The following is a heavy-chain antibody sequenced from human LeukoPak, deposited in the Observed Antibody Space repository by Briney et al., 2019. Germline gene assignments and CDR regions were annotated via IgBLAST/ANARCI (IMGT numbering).Heavy chain of an antibody. CDR1: GFTLSSYS. CDR2: ISGNGGST. Sequence: GGSLRLSXAASGFTLSSYSMHWVRQSPGKGLEYVSAISGNGGSTYYADSVKGRFTISRDTSKNMLYLQMGSLRAEDMAVYYCARIGAQGAFDIWGQGTMVTVSS. J-gene: IGHJ3*02. CDR3: ARIGAQGAFDI. V-gene: IGHV3-64*02. D-gene: IGHD3-10*01.